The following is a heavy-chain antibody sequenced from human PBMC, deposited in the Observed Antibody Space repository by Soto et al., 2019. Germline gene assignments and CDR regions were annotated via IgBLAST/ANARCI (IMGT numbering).Heavy chain of an antibody. CDR3: ARTRDYDSTGYLRYFDY. D-gene: IGHD3-22*01. CDR2: TGGSGTGA. J-gene: IGHJ4*02. Sequence: HLLESGGGLVQPGGSLRLSCAGYGFTFGSYAMSWVRQAPGKGLEWVSVTGGSGTGAHHADSVKGRFTISRGNPRSTLYLQMNSLRAEDTAVYYCARTRDYDSTGYLRYFDYWGQGTLVTVSS. CDR1: GFTFGSYA. V-gene: IGHV3-23*01.